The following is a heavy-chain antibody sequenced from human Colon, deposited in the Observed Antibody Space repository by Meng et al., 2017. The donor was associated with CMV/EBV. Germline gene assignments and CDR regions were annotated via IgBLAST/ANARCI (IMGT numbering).Heavy chain of an antibody. J-gene: IGHJ4*02. CDR1: GLTLRNYA. Sequence: GGSLRLSCVASGLTLRNYAMSWVRQAPGKGLEWVSTLSGAGSATYYADSVKGRFTISRDNSRSTVYLQMNNVRDDNTAVYYCARDVDPRKLFGVVIIRGAFDSWGQGALVTVSS. CDR2: LSGAGSAT. D-gene: IGHD3-3*01. V-gene: IGHV3-23*01. CDR3: ARDVDPRKLFGVVIIRGAFDS.